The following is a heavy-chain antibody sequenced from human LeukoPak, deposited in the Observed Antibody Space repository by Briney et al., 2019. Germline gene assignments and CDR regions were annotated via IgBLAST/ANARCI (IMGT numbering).Heavy chain of an antibody. Sequence: GGSLRLSCAASGFTVSSNYMSWVRQAPGKGLEWVSVIYSGGSTYYADSVKGRFTISRDNSKNTLYLQMNSLRAEDTAVYYCARDRGTMPTGGSPRNAFDIWGQGTMVTVSS. CDR1: GFTVSSNY. J-gene: IGHJ3*02. CDR2: IYSGGST. D-gene: IGHD2-2*01. CDR3: ARDRGTMPTGGSPRNAFDI. V-gene: IGHV3-53*01.